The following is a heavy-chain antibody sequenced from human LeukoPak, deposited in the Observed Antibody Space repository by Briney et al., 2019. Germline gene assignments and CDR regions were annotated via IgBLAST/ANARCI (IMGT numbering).Heavy chain of an antibody. CDR3: ARVGSRYSYGPFDY. CDR1: GGSLNNYY. V-gene: IGHV4-39*07. J-gene: IGHJ4*02. Sequence: PSETLSLTCTVSGGSLNNYYWGGVRQPPGMGLDGIGIVYYRGSTYYNPSLKSRVTISVDTSKNQFSLKLNSVTAADTAVYYCARVGSRYSYGPFDYWGQGTLVTVSS. CDR2: VYYRGST. D-gene: IGHD5-18*01.